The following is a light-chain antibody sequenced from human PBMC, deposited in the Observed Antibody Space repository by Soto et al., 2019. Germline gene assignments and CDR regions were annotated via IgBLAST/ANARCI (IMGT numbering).Light chain of an antibody. CDR2: GAF. J-gene: IGKJ5*01. Sequence: EIVLTQSPATLSLSPGDRATLSWRASPGVPNFLAWYQQKPGQAPRLLIYGAFNRATGIPARFSGSGSGTDFTLTISSLEPEDSAIYYCQQRNVWPPVTFGLWTRLEIK. CDR3: QQRNVWPPVT. V-gene: IGKV3-11*01. CDR1: PGVPNF.